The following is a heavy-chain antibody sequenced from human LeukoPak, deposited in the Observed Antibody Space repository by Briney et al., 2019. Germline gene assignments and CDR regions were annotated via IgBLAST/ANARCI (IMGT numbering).Heavy chain of an antibody. Sequence: GGSLRLSCAASGFTFSSYSMNWVRQAPGKGLEWVSYISSSSSTIYYADSVKGRFTISRDNAKSSLYLQMNSLRAEDTAVYYCARVVDHDYGDYYLDYWGQGTLVTVSS. V-gene: IGHV3-48*01. D-gene: IGHD4-17*01. CDR3: ARVVDHDYGDYYLDY. J-gene: IGHJ4*02. CDR2: ISSSSSTI. CDR1: GFTFSSYS.